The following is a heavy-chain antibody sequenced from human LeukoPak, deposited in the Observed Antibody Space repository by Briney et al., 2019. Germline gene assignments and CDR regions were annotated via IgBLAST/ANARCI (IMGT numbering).Heavy chain of an antibody. CDR1: GFTFSSYG. CDR3: ARGEVQYCSGGSCYSLGFYYYYYGMDV. J-gene: IGHJ6*02. D-gene: IGHD2-15*01. Sequence: GRSLRLSCAASGFTFSSYGMHWVRQAPGKGLEWVAVISYDGSNKYYADSVKGRFTISRDNSKNTLYLQMNSLRAEDTAVYYCARGEVQYCSGGSCYSLGFYYYYYGMDVWGQGTTVTVSS. CDR2: ISYDGSNK. V-gene: IGHV3-30*03.